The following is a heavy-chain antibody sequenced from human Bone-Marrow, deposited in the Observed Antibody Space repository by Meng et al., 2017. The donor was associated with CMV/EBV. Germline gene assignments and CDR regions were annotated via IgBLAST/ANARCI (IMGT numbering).Heavy chain of an antibody. CDR3: ARAQSSSWSHNWFDP. J-gene: IGHJ5*02. CDR1: GFTFSSYS. Sequence: GESLKISCAASGFTFSSYSMNWVRQAPGKGLEWVSSISSSSSYIYYADSVKGRFTISRDNAKNSLYLQMNSLRAEDTAVYYCARAQSSSWSHNWFDPWGQGTLVTASS. D-gene: IGHD6-13*01. CDR2: ISSSSSYI. V-gene: IGHV3-21*01.